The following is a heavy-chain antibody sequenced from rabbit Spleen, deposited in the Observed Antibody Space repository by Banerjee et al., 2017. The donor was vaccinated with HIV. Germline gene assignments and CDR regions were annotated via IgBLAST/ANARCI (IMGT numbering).Heavy chain of an antibody. V-gene: IGHV1S47*01. Sequence: QEQLEESGGGLVQPGGSLKLSCKASGFDFSNYGVSWVRQAPGKGLEWIGYIDPIFSSTYYATWVNGRFTVSSHNAQNTLYLQLNSLTAADTATYFCVRNSGWGVSYFNLWGPGTLVTV. CDR3: VRNSGWGVSYFNL. CDR2: IDPIFSST. D-gene: IGHD4-1*01. J-gene: IGHJ4*01. CDR1: GFDFSNYG.